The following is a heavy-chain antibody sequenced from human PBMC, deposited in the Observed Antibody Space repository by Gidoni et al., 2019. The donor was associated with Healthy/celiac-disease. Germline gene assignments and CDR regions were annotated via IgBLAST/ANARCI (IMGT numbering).Heavy chain of an antibody. CDR2: IKRKTDGGTT. J-gene: IGHJ6*04. V-gene: IGHV3-15*07. D-gene: IGHD2-15*01. Sequence: PGKGLEWVGRIKRKTDGGTTDYAAPVKGRFTISRDDSKNTLYLQMNSLKTEDTAVYYCTTNQYCSGGSCYSGYYYGMDVWGKGTTVTVSS. CDR3: TTNQYCSGGSCYSGYYYGMDV.